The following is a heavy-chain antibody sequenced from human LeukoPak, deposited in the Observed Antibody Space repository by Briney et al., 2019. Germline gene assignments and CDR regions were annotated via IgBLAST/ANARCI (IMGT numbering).Heavy chain of an antibody. CDR3: ARGRTIVVVVAATLRFDY. CDR1: GGSFSGYY. Sequence: SETLSLTCAVYGGSFSGYYWSWIRQPPGKGLEWIGEINHSGSTNYNPSLKSRVTISVDTSKNQFSLKLGSVTAADTAVYYCARGRTIVVVVAATLRFDYWGQGTLVTVSS. V-gene: IGHV4-34*01. D-gene: IGHD2-15*01. J-gene: IGHJ4*02. CDR2: INHSGST.